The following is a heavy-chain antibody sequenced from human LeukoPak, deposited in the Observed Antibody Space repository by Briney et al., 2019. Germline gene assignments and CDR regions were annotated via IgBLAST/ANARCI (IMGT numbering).Heavy chain of an antibody. Sequence: GASVKVSCKASGGTFSSYAISWVRQAPGQGLEWMGRIIPILGIANYAQKFQGRVTITADKSTSTAYMELSSLRSEDTAVYYCATAPVSPITMTRGFHGNAFDIWGQGTMVTVSS. V-gene: IGHV1-69*04. CDR3: ATAPVSPITMTRGFHGNAFDI. D-gene: IGHD3-10*01. CDR1: GGTFSSYA. CDR2: IIPILGIA. J-gene: IGHJ3*02.